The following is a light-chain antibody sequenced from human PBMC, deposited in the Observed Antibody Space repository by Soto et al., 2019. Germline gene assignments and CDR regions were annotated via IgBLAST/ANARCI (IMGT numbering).Light chain of an antibody. J-gene: IGKJ1*01. V-gene: IGKV3-20*01. Sequence: LLLTRSPATLSLSPGERATLSWRASQSVRSNLAWYKQKPGQATRLLISGASSRDTGIPDRVSGSGSGTDVTLTISSLEPEDFAVYYCQQYDSSPRTFGQGTKVDIK. CDR3: QQYDSSPRT. CDR2: GAS. CDR1: QSVRSN.